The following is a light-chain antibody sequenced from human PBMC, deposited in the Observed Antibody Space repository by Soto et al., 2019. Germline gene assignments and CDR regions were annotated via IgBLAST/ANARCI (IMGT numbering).Light chain of an antibody. CDR3: ASYTTSSTLVI. Sequence: QSALTQPASVSGSPGQSITISCTGTNSDVGGYNYVSWYQRHPGKAPKLTIYDVSNRPSGVSNRFSGSKSGNTASLTISGLQAEDEADYYCASYTTSSTLVIFGGGTQLTVL. J-gene: IGLJ2*01. CDR2: DVS. V-gene: IGLV2-14*03. CDR1: NSDVGGYNY.